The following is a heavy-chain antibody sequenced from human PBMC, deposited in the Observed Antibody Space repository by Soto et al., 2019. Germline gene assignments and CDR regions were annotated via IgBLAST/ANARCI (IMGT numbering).Heavy chain of an antibody. D-gene: IGHD4-17*01. J-gene: IGHJ4*02. Sequence: PGGSLRLSCAASGFTFSSRWMHWVRQAPGKGLVWVSRINSDGTTITYADSVKGRFTISRGNAKNTLYLQMNSLRAEDTAVYYCARGTQTTVTTRLFDCWGQGTLVTVSS. CDR3: ARGTQTTVTTRLFDC. CDR2: INSDGTTI. V-gene: IGHV3-74*01. CDR1: GFTFSSRW.